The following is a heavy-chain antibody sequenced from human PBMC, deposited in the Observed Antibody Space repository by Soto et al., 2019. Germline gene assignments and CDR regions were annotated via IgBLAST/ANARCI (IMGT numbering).Heavy chain of an antibody. V-gene: IGHV1-2*04. J-gene: IGHJ6*04. Sequence: ASVKVSCKASGYTFTSYGISWARQAPGQGLEWMGWINPNSGGTNYAQKFQGWVTMTRDTSISTAYMELSRLRSDDTAVYYCARGRFLAGPPPPPFSPSYGMDVWGKGTTVTV. D-gene: IGHD3-3*01. CDR3: ARGRFLAGPPPPPFSPSYGMDV. CDR1: GYTFTSYG. CDR2: INPNSGGT.